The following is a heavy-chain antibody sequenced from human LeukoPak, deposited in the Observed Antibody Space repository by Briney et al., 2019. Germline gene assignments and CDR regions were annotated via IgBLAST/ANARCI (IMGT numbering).Heavy chain of an antibody. CDR1: GASVSSGSSY. Sequence: SETLSLTCTVSGASVSSGSSYWSWIRQPPGKGLEWIGYMYYSGSTNYNPSLKSRVTISVDTSKNQFSLKLSSVTAADTAVYYCARFPPGIAVAGHNDYWGQGTLVIVSS. D-gene: IGHD6-19*01. V-gene: IGHV4-61*01. J-gene: IGHJ4*02. CDR3: ARFPPGIAVAGHNDY. CDR2: MYYSGST.